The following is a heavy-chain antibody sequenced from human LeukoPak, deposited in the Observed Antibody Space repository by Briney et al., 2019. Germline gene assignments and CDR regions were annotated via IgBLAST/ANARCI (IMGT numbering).Heavy chain of an antibody. CDR2: ITSSGTYI. CDR3: AREILAPGKTHDY. CDR1: GFTFNNYN. V-gene: IGHV3-21*01. Sequence: PGGSLKLSCATSGFTFNNYNMNWVRQDPGRALECVPSITSSGTYIFYADSVKGRFTIPRDNSKNTLYLQMNSLRADDTAVYYCAREILAPGKTHDYWGQGTLVTVSS. J-gene: IGHJ4*02.